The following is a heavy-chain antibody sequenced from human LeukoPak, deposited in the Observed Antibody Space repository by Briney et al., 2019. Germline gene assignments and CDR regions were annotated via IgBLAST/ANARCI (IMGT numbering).Heavy chain of an antibody. CDR2: IHYSGIT. J-gene: IGHJ4*02. Sequence: SETLSLSCTVSGGSISSHDWSWIRQPPGKGLEYIGYIHYSGITNYNPSLMSRVTISVDTSKNQISLKLSSVTAADTAVYYCARRYNYVFDYWGQGTLVTVSS. CDR3: ARRYNYVFDY. CDR1: GGSISSHD. V-gene: IGHV4-59*11. D-gene: IGHD1-1*01.